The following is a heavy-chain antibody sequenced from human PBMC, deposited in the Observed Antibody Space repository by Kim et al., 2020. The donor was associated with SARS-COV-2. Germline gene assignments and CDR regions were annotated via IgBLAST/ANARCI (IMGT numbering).Heavy chain of an antibody. J-gene: IGHJ4*02. D-gene: IGHD2-15*01. Sequence: GGSLRLSCAASGFTFSSYAMSWVRQAPGKGLEWVSAISGSGGSTYYADSVKGRFTISRDNSKNTLYLQMNSLRAEDTAVYYCAKDDVPTGYCSGGSCYSRAPYYYFDYWGQGTLVTVSS. CDR1: GFTFSSYA. V-gene: IGHV3-23*01. CDR2: ISGSGGST. CDR3: AKDDVPTGYCSGGSCYSRAPYYYFDY.